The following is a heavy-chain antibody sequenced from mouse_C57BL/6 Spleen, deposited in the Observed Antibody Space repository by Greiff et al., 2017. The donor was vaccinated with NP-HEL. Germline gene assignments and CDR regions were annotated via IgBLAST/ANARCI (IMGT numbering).Heavy chain of an antibody. CDR3: TRGSLWYFDV. CDR1: GYTFTDYE. Sequence: VQLQQSGAELVRPGASVTLSCKASGYTFTDYEMHWVKQTPVHGLEWIGAIDPETGGTAYNQKFKGKAILTADKSSSTAYMELRSLTSEDSAVYYCTRGSLWYFDVWGTGTTVTVSS. D-gene: IGHD1-1*02. CDR2: IDPETGGT. J-gene: IGHJ1*03. V-gene: IGHV1-15*01.